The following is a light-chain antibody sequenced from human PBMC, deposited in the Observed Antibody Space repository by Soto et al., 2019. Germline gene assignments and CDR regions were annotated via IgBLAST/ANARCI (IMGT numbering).Light chain of an antibody. V-gene: IGLV1-44*01. Sequence: QSVLTQPPSTSGTPGQRVTISCSGINSKIGRNTVNWYQQVPGTAPKLLIYNNNQRPSGVPDRFSGSKSGTSASLAIIGLQSEDEVDYYCAAWDDGLNGSVFGAGTKVPVL. J-gene: IGLJ1*01. CDR1: NSKIGRNT. CDR2: NNN. CDR3: AAWDDGLNGSV.